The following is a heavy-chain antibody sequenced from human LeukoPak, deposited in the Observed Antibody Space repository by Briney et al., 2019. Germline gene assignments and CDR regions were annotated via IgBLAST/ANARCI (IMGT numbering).Heavy chain of an antibody. D-gene: IGHD5/OR15-5a*01. CDR3: ARHLASTIFGP. V-gene: IGHV4-39*01. Sequence: SETLSLTCTVSGGSVSSTTYYWGWIRQPPGKGLEWIGSIYYSGSTYYNPSLKSRVTISVDTSKNQFSLKLSSVTAADTAVYYCARHLASTIFGPWGQGTLVTVSS. J-gene: IGHJ5*02. CDR1: GGSVSSTTYY. CDR2: IYYSGST.